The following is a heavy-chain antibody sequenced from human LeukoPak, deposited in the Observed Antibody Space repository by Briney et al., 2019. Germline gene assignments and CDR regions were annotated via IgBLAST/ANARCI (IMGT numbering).Heavy chain of an antibody. CDR1: GGSISSYY. D-gene: IGHD1-26*01. J-gene: IGHJ6*02. CDR2: IYYSGST. CDR3: ARDGTPYYYGMDV. V-gene: IGHV4-59*01. Sequence: PSETLSLTCTVSGGSISSYYWSWIRQPPGKGLEWIGYIYYSGSTNYNPSLKSRVTISVDTSKNQFSLKLSSVTAADTAVYYCARDGTPYYYGMDVWGQGTTVTVSS.